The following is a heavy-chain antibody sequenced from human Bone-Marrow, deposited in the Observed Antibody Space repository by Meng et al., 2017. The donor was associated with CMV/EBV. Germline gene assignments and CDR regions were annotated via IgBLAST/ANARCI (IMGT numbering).Heavy chain of an antibody. V-gene: IGHV3-30*19. Sequence: GESLKISCAASGFTFSSYGMHWVRQAPGKGLEWVAVISYDGSNKYYADSVKGRFTISRDNSKNTLYLQMNSLRAEDTAVYYCARDARPKDIVVEGGAHFYYWGQATLVVASS. CDR2: ISYDGSNK. CDR3: ARDARPKDIVVEGGAHFYY. D-gene: IGHD2-2*01. CDR1: GFTFSSYG. J-gene: IGHJ4*02.